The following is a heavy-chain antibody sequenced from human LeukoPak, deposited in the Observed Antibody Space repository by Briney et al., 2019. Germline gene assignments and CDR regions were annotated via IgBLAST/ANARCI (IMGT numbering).Heavy chain of an antibody. CDR3: ARDVDLAYLGYCSSTSCSQGYAFDI. V-gene: IGHV4-61*02. CDR2: IYTSGST. J-gene: IGHJ3*02. D-gene: IGHD2-2*01. CDR1: GGSISSGSYY. Sequence: PSQTLSLTCTVSGGSISSGSYYWSWIRQPAGKGLEWIGRIYTSGSTNYNPSLKSRVTISVDTSKNQFSLKLSSVTAADTAVYYCARDVDLAYLGYCSSTSCSQGYAFDIWGQGTMVTVSS.